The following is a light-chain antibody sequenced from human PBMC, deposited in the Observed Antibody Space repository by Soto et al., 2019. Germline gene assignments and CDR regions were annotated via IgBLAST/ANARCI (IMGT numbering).Light chain of an antibody. Sequence: EIVMTQSPATLTVSPGERATLSCRASQSVSNNLAWYQKKPGQAPRLLIYGASTRATGIPARFSGSGSGTEFTLNISSLQSQDFAFYYCQQYNNWWTFGQGTMVDI. CDR1: QSVSNN. CDR3: QQYNNWWT. J-gene: IGKJ1*01. CDR2: GAS. V-gene: IGKV3-15*01.